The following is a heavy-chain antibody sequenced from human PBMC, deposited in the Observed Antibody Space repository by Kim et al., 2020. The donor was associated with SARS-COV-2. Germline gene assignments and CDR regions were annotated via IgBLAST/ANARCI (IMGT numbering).Heavy chain of an antibody. Sequence: ASVKVSCKASGYTFTSYAMHWVRQAPGQRLEWMVWINAGNGNTKYSQKFQGRVTITRDTSSSTASMELSSLRSEDTAVYYCARLSTRIAVAGTGSFYFQH. CDR3: ARLSTRIAVAGTGSFYFQH. D-gene: IGHD6-19*01. V-gene: IGHV1-3*01. CDR1: GYTFTSYA. J-gene: IGHJ1*01. CDR2: INAGNGNT.